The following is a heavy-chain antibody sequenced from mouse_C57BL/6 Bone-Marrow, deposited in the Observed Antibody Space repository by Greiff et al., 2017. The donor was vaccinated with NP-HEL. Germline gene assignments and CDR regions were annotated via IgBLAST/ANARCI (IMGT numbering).Heavy chain of an antibody. CDR3: ARDPYYYGSSYYFDY. J-gene: IGHJ2*01. Sequence: EVQGVESGGGLVKPGGSLKLSCAASGFTFSSYAMSWVRQTPEKRLEWVATISDGGSYTYYPDNVKGRFTISRDNAKNNLYLQMSHLKSEDTAMYYCARDPYYYGSSYYFDYGGQGTTLTVSA. CDR2: ISDGGSYT. V-gene: IGHV5-4*01. CDR1: GFTFSSYA. D-gene: IGHD1-1*01.